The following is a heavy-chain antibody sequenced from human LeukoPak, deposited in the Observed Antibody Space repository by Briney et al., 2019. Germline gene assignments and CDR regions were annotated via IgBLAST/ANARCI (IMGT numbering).Heavy chain of an antibody. V-gene: IGHV4-39*01. D-gene: IGHD3-10*01. Sequence: SETLSLTCTVSGGSISSSTYYWGWSREPPGKGLEWIGSIYYSGSTYYTPSLKSRVTISVDTSKNQFSLKVSSVTAADTAVYYCASTPSGSGYYDYYYMDVWGKGTTVTVSS. CDR2: IYYSGST. CDR3: ASTPSGSGYYDYYYMDV. CDR1: GGSISSSTYY. J-gene: IGHJ6*03.